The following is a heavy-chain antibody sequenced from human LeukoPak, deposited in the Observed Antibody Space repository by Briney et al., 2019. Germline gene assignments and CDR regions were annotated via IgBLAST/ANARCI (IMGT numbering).Heavy chain of an antibody. Sequence: GGSLRLSCAASGFTFNSYAMSWVRQAPGKVLEGVSAITGSGGTTSYADSVKGRFTISRDNAKNSLHLQMNSLRADDTAVYYCARFAAGGSYYYYMDVWGKGTTVTVSS. D-gene: IGHD3-10*01. J-gene: IGHJ6*03. CDR1: GFTFNSYA. CDR3: ARFAAGGSYYYYMDV. CDR2: ITGSGGTT. V-gene: IGHV3-23*01.